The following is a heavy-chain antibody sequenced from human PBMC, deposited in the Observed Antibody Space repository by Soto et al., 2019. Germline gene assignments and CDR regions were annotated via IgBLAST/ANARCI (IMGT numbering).Heavy chain of an antibody. D-gene: IGHD1-20*01. Sequence: PGGSLRLSCAASGFTFRDYYMTWIRQAPGKGLEWLSYISSSGSTIYYADSVKGRFTISRDNAKNSLFLQMNSLRAEGTAVYYCARLVTATRNYYYGVDVWGQGTTVTVSS. CDR1: GFTFRDYY. J-gene: IGHJ6*02. CDR3: ARLVTATRNYYYGVDV. CDR2: ISSSGSTI. V-gene: IGHV3-11*01.